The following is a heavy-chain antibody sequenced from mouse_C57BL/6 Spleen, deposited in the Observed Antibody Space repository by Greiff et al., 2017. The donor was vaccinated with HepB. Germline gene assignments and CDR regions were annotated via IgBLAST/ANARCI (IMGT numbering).Heavy chain of an antibody. V-gene: IGHV1-53*01. CDR3: ASRNYDGSTAYWYVDV. D-gene: IGHD1-1*01. CDR2: INPSNGGT. J-gene: IGHJ1*03. Sequence: QVQLQQPGTDLVKPGASVKLSCKASGYTFTSYWRHWVKQRPGQGLEWIGNINPSNGGTNYNEKFKSKATLTVDKSSSPAYMPLSSLTTEDSAVYDCASRNYDGSTAYWYVDVLGTGTTVTVSS. CDR1: GYTFTSYW.